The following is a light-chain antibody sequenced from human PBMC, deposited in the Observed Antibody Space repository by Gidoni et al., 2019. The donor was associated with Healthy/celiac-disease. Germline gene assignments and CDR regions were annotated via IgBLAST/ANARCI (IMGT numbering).Light chain of an antibody. V-gene: IGKV3-20*01. CDR3: QQYGSSPLFT. CDR2: GAS. Sequence: IVLTHSPGTLSLSPGQRATLSCRASQSVSSSYLAWYQQKPGQAPRLLINGASSRPTGIPDRCSGSGAGTAFTLTISRLEPEDFAVYYCQQYGSSPLFTFGPXTKVDIK. CDR1: QSVSSSY. J-gene: IGKJ3*01.